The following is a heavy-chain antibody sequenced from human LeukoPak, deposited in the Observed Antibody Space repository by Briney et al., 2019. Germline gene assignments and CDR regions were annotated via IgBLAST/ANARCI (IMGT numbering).Heavy chain of an antibody. J-gene: IGHJ4*02. V-gene: IGHV4-59*08. CDR1: GGSISSYY. Sequence: SETLSLTCTVSGGSISSYYWSWIRQPPGEGLEWIGYIYYSGSTNYNPSLKSRVTISVDTSKNQFSLKLSSVTAADTAVYYCASGAPVGIYGSGSYFDYWGQGTLVTVSS. D-gene: IGHD3-10*01. CDR2: IYYSGST. CDR3: ASGAPVGIYGSGSYFDY.